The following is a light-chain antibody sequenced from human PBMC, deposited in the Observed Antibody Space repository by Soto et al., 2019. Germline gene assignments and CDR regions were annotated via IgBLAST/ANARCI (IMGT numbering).Light chain of an antibody. Sequence: CRASQSVSSNLAWYQQKPGQAPRLLIYGASNRATGIPARFSGSESGTDFTLTIGSLEPEDFAVYYCQQRSNWPITFGQGTRLEIK. CDR2: GAS. V-gene: IGKV3-11*01. J-gene: IGKJ5*01. CDR1: QSVSSN. CDR3: QQRSNWPIT.